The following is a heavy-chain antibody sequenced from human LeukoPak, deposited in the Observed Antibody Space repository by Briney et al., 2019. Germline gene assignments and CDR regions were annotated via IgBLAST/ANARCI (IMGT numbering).Heavy chain of an antibody. CDR2: INPNSGGT. J-gene: IGHJ3*02. Sequence: GASVKVSCKASGYTFTGYYLHWVRQAPGQGLEWMGWINPNSGGTKYAQKFQGRVTMTRDTSVSTAYMEVSRLRSDDSAVFYCARGNVEMATIIAFDMWGQGTMVTVSS. D-gene: IGHD5-24*01. CDR3: ARGNVEMATIIAFDM. V-gene: IGHV1-2*02. CDR1: GYTFTGYY.